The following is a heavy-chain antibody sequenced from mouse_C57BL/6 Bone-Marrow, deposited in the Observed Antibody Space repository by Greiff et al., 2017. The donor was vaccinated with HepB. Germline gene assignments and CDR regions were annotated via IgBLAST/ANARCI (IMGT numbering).Heavy chain of an antibody. CDR1: GFTFTDYY. Sequence: EVKLMESGGGLVQPGGSLSLSCAASGFTFTDYYMSWVRQPPGKALEWLGFIRNKANGYTTEYSASVKGRFTISRDNSQSILYLQMNALRAEDSATYYCASSYYYGSKDYFDYWGQGTTLTVSS. J-gene: IGHJ2*01. CDR2: IRNKANGYTT. D-gene: IGHD1-1*01. CDR3: ASSYYYGSKDYFDY. V-gene: IGHV7-3*01.